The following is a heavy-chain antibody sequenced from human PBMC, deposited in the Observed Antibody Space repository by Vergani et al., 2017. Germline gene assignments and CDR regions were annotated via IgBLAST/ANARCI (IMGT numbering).Heavy chain of an antibody. CDR1: GYRFTMHW. CDR3: ARGGATTSPPYFDY. J-gene: IGHJ4*02. D-gene: IGHD1-26*01. V-gene: IGHV5-51*01. CDR2: IYPGDSDT. Sequence: EVQLVQSGPEVKKPGESLKISCKASGYRFTMHWIVWVRQMPGKGLEFRGIIYPGDSDTRYSPSFQGQVTLAADKSISTAYLQWRRLKVSDAAMYYCARGGATTSPPYFDYWCQGTLVTVSA.